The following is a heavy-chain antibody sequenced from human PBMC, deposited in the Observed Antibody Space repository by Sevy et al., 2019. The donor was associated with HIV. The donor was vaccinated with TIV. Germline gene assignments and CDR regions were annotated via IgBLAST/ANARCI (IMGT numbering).Heavy chain of an antibody. CDR1: GYSFAAYY. CDR2: INPNSGGT. CDR3: TRRAGEYCSGGGCYSP. V-gene: IGHV1-2*06. J-gene: IGHJ5*02. D-gene: IGHD2-15*01. Sequence: ASVKVSCKAYGYSFAAYYMHWVRQAPGQGLEWMGRINPNSGGTNYAQTFQGRVTMTRDMSISTAYMELSRLRSDDTAVYYCTRRAGEYCSGGGCYSPWGQGTLVTVSS.